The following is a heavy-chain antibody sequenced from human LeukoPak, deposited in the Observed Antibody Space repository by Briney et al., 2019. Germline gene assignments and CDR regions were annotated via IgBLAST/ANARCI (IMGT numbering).Heavy chain of an antibody. CDR2: IIPISGRP. J-gene: IGHJ3*01. Sequence: SVKVSCKASGGTFNTQAMSWVRQAPGQGLEWMGRIIPISGRPTYAQKFQGRVTISADTSTTTAYLEFSSLTSEDTAMYFCATPGIAAIGSVPFAFDYWGQGTMVTVSS. CDR3: ATPGIAAIGSVPFAFDY. D-gene: IGHD6-13*01. CDR1: GGTFNTQA. V-gene: IGHV1-69*04.